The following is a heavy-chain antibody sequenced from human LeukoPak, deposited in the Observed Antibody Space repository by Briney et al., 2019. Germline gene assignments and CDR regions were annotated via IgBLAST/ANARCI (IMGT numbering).Heavy chain of an antibody. Sequence: SETLSLTCAVYGGSFSGYYWSWIRQPPGKGLEWIGEINHSGSTNYNPSLKSRVTISVDTSKNQFSLKLSSATAADTAVYYCARGPKVRNIAAAAKRSPSHYYYGMDVWGQGTTVTVSS. CDR3: ARGPKVRNIAAAAKRSPSHYYYGMDV. J-gene: IGHJ6*02. D-gene: IGHD6-13*01. V-gene: IGHV4-34*01. CDR2: INHSGST. CDR1: GGSFSGYY.